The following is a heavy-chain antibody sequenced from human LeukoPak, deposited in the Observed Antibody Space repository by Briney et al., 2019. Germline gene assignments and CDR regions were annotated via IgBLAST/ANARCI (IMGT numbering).Heavy chain of an antibody. CDR1: GFTFSSYE. CDR3: ASGWAAAGTFLGAFDI. CDR2: ISSSGSTI. D-gene: IGHD6-13*01. Sequence: GGSLRLSCAASGFTFSSYEMNWVRQAPGKGLEWVSYISSSGSTIYYADSVKGRFTISRDNAKNSLYLQMNSLRAEDTAVYYCASGWAAAGTFLGAFDIWGQGTMVTVSS. J-gene: IGHJ3*02. V-gene: IGHV3-48*03.